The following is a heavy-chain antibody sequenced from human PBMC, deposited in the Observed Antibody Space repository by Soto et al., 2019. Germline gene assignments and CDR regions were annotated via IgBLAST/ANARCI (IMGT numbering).Heavy chain of an antibody. CDR1: DDSFSKYY. D-gene: IGHD3-16*01. J-gene: IGHJ4*02. CDR2: IYFNGNT. CDR3: ASVTFGGVVLAH. Sequence: SETLSLTCSVSDDSFSKYYWTWIRQPPGEGLEWIGYIYFNGNTNYNPSLKGRVTISIDTSKKQFSLNLSSVTAADTAVYYCASVTFGGVVLAHWGQGTLVTVSS. V-gene: IGHV4-59*01.